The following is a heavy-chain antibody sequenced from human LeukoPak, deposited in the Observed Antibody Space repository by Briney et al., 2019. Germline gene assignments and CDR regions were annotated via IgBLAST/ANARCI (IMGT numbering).Heavy chain of an antibody. D-gene: IGHD5-12*01. CDR2: IFYTGST. Sequence: SETLSLTCTVSGGSISSGDYYWSWIRQHPEKGLEWIGYIFYTGSTYYNPSLRSRVAISADTSKNQFSLRLTSVTAADTAVYYCARDSGYGLNDYWGQGTLVTVSS. CDR1: GGSISSGDYY. CDR3: ARDSGYGLNDY. V-gene: IGHV4-31*03. J-gene: IGHJ4*02.